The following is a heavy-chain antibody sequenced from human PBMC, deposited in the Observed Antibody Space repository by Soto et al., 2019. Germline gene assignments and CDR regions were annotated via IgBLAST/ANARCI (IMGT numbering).Heavy chain of an antibody. CDR3: ARERKSNTLGQVGY. CDR1: GFTFSSYA. Sequence: QVQLVESGGGVVQPGRSLRLSCAASGFTFSSYAMHWVRQAPGKGLEWVAVISYDGSNKYYADSVKGRFTISRDNSKNTLYLQMNSLRAEDTAVYYCARERKSNTLGQVGYWGQGTLVTVSS. V-gene: IGHV3-30-3*01. CDR2: ISYDGSNK. D-gene: IGHD1-26*01. J-gene: IGHJ4*02.